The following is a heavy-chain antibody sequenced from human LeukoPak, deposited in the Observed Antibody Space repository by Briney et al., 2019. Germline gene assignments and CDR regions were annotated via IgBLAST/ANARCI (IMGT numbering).Heavy chain of an antibody. V-gene: IGHV3-74*01. D-gene: IGHD6-19*01. CDR2: INSDGSTT. CDR1: GFTFSSYW. J-gene: IGHJ4*02. Sequence: GGSLRLSCAASGFTFSSYWMHWVRQAPGKGLVWVSRINSDGSTTSYADSVKGRFTIPRDNAKNTLYLQMNSLRAEDTAVYYCARGAVAGLYYFDYWGQGTLVTVSS. CDR3: ARGAVAGLYYFDY.